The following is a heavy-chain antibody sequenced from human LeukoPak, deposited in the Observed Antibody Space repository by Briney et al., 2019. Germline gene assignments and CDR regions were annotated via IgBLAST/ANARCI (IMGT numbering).Heavy chain of an antibody. J-gene: IGHJ3*02. D-gene: IGHD1-26*01. CDR2: IWYDGSNK. CDR1: GFIFSDYY. V-gene: IGHV3-33*08. Sequence: GGSLRLSCAASGFIFSDYYMSWIRQAPGKGLEWVAVIWYDGSNKYYADSVKGRFTISRDNSKNTLYLQMNSLRAEDTAVYYCARAIVGATGGAFDIWGQGTMVTVSS. CDR3: ARAIVGATGGAFDI.